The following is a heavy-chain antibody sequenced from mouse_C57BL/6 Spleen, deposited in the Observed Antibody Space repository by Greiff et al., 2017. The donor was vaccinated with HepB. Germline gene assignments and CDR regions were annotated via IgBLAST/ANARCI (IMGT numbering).Heavy chain of an antibody. J-gene: IGHJ2*01. CDR1: GYTFTDYE. D-gene: IGHD2-1*01. V-gene: IGHV1-15*01. CDR2: IDPETGGT. Sequence: VQRVESGAELVRPGASVTLSCKASGYTFTDYEMHWVKQTPVHGLEWIGAIDPETGGTAYNQKFKGKAILTADKSSSTAYMELRSLTSEDSAVYYCTRSDYGNPFFDYWGQGTTLTVSS. CDR3: TRSDYGNPFFDY.